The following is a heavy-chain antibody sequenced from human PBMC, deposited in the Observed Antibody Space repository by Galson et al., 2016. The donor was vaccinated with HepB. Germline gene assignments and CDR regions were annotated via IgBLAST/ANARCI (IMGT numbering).Heavy chain of an antibody. CDR1: GISFSSYA. CDR3: AKAEMTTVTRFEH. V-gene: IGHV3-23*01. J-gene: IGHJ4*02. D-gene: IGHD4-17*01. Sequence: SLRLSCAASGISFSSYAMSWVRQAPGKGLEWVSAIRGSGGTTYYADSVKGRFTISRDNSENTLYLQMNSLRVEDTAIYYCAKAEMTTVTRFEHWGQGTLVTVSP. CDR2: IRGSGGTT.